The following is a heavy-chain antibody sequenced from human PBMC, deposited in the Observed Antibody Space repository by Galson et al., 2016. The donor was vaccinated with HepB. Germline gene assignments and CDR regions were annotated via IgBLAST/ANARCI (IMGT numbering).Heavy chain of an antibody. Sequence: SLRLSCAASGFSFSSFGMNWVCQAPGKGLEWVAVIWYDGTNKYYADSVKGRFTISRDNSKNTVYLQMNSLKDEDTAVYYCARLYGDYQLDPWGQGTLVTVSS. CDR1: GFSFSSFG. CDR2: IWYDGTNK. V-gene: IGHV3-33*01. CDR3: ARLYGDYQLDP. J-gene: IGHJ5*02. D-gene: IGHD4-17*01.